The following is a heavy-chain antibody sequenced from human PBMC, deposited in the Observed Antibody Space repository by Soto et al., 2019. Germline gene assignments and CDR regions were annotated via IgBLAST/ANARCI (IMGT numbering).Heavy chain of an antibody. CDR2: IYPGDSDT. J-gene: IGHJ6*02. V-gene: IGHV5-51*01. D-gene: IGHD3-10*01. CDR1: GYSFTSYW. Sequence: GESLKISCKGSGYSFTSYWIGWVRQMPGKGLEWMGIIYPGDSDTRYSPSFQGQVTISADKSISTAYLQWSSLKASDTAMYYCARPSPLFDYGSGSSTNYYGMDVWGQGTTVTVSS. CDR3: ARPSPLFDYGSGSSTNYYGMDV.